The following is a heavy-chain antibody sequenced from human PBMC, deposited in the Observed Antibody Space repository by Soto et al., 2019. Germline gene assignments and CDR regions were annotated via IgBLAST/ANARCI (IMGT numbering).Heavy chain of an antibody. V-gene: IGHV3-21*06. CDR2: IXXXTXYX. CDR3: ARESEDLTSNFDY. CDR1: GFTFTRYS. Sequence: GGSLRLSCAASGFTFTRYSMNWVRQAPGKGLEWXSSIXXXTXYXXXGXXXXGRFTISRDNAKNSLYLEMNSLRAEDTAVYYCARESEDLTSNFDYWGQGTLVTVS. J-gene: IGHJ4*02.